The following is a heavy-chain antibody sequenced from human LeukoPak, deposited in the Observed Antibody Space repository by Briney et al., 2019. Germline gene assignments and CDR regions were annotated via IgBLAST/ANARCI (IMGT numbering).Heavy chain of an antibody. V-gene: IGHV3-49*04. CDR3: GILTGYYNDAFDI. Sequence: GGSLRLSCTASGFTFGVYAMSWVRQAPGKGLEWVGFIRSKAYGGTTKYAASVKGRFTISRDDSKSIAYLQMNSLKTEDTAVYYCGILTGYYNDAFDIWGQGTMVTVSS. CDR1: GFTFGVYA. D-gene: IGHD3-9*01. CDR2: IRSKAYGGTT. J-gene: IGHJ3*02.